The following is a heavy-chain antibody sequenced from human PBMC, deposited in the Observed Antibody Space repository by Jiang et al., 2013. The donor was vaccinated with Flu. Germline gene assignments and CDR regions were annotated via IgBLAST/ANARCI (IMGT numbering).Heavy chain of an antibody. J-gene: IGHJ4*02. CDR2: IYFSGTT. V-gene: IGHV4-39*07. CDR3: VRNVMTTVTQFFDY. CDR1: GDSINSNNYY. D-gene: IGHD4-17*01. Sequence: GSGLVKPSETLSLTCSVFGDSINSNNYYWGWIRQAPGQGLEWVGSIYFSGTTYQNPSLKSRVTMSLDTSKNQFSLKLRSVTAADTAVYFCVRNVMTTVTQFFDYWGQGTLITVSS.